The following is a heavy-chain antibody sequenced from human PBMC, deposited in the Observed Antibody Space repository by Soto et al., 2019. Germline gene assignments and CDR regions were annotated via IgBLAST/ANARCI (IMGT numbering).Heavy chain of an antibody. Sequence: EVQLVESGGGLVQPGRSLRLSCAASGFTFEDYGMHWVRQAPGKGLEWVSGISWNSGSIGYADSVKGRFTISRDNAKNSLYLQMNSLRAEDTALYYCAKDSGLRFLEWLLGGNAFDIWGQGTMVTVSS. J-gene: IGHJ3*02. CDR2: ISWNSGSI. D-gene: IGHD3-3*01. CDR1: GFTFEDYG. CDR3: AKDSGLRFLEWLLGGNAFDI. V-gene: IGHV3-9*01.